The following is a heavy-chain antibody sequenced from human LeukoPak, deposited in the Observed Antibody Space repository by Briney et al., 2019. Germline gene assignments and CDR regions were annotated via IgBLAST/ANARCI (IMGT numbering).Heavy chain of an antibody. CDR1: GYTFTGYY. CDR3: ARDRSEGIAVAPTDAFDI. Sequence: ASVKVSCKASGYTFTGYYMHWVRQAPGQGLEWMGIINPSGGSTSYAQKFQGRVTMTRDMSTSTVYMELSSLRSEDTAVYYCARDRSEGIAVAPTDAFDIWGQGTMVTVSS. J-gene: IGHJ3*02. D-gene: IGHD6-19*01. V-gene: IGHV1-46*01. CDR2: INPSGGST.